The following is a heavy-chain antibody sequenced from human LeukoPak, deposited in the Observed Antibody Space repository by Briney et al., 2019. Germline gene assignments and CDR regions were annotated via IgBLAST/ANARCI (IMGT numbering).Heavy chain of an antibody. CDR3: ARARERLSDYATLLSH. D-gene: IGHD4-17*01. CDR2: IYSGGST. Sequence: GGSLRLSCAASGFSVSIHHMSWVRQAPGKGLERISLIYSGGSTHYVDSVKGRFTISKDNSKNTVFLQMDSLRAEDTALYYCARARERLSDYATLLSHWGQGTLVTVSS. CDR1: GFSVSIHH. V-gene: IGHV3-53*01. J-gene: IGHJ4*02.